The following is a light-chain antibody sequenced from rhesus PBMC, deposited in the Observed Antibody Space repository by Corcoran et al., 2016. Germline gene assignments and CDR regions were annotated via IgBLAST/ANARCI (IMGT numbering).Light chain of an antibody. CDR2: DAS. V-gene: IGKV1-43*02. J-gene: IGKJ1*01. CDR3: LQYNSDPRT. CDR1: QGISNY. Sequence: DIQMTQSPSSLSASVGDRVTITCRASQGISNYLSWYQQKPEKAPKLLIFDASTLQSGVPSRFTGSGYGTDFTRTISSLPPEDFATYYCLQYNSDPRTFGQGTKVEIK.